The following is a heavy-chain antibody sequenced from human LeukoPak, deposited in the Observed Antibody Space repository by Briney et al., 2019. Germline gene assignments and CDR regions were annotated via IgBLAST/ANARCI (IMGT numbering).Heavy chain of an antibody. Sequence: GGSLRLSCAASGFPFSNYGMHWVRQAPGKGLEWVSSISSSSSYIYYADSVKGRFTISRDNAKNSLYLQMNSLKSEDTAVYYCVRHIDYYESSGQHHWGQGTLVTVSS. V-gene: IGHV3-21*04. CDR3: VRHIDYYESSGQHH. D-gene: IGHD3-22*01. CDR1: GFPFSNYG. CDR2: ISSSSSYI. J-gene: IGHJ5*02.